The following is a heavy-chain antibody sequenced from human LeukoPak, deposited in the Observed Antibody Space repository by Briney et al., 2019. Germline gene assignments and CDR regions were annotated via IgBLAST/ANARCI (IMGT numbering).Heavy chain of an antibody. J-gene: IGHJ2*01. Sequence: GASVKVSCKASGYTFTGYYMHWVRQAPGQGLEWMGWINPNSGGTNYAQNFQGRVTMTRDTSISTAYMVLSRLRSDATAVYYCARWLSRGYGGNSGALLPGRYFDLWGRGTLVTVSS. CDR1: GYTFTGYY. D-gene: IGHD4-23*01. V-gene: IGHV1-2*02. CDR2: INPNSGGT. CDR3: ARWLSRGYGGNSGALLPGRYFDL.